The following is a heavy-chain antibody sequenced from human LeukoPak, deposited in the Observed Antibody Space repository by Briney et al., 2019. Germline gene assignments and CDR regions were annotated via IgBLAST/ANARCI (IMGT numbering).Heavy chain of an antibody. CDR1: GFTFSSYA. CDR2: ISGSGGST. J-gene: IGHJ3*02. V-gene: IGHV3-23*01. Sequence: PGGSLRLSCAASGFTFSSYAMSWVRQAPGKGLEWVSAISGSGGSTYYADSVKGRFTISRDNAKNSLYLQMNSLRAEDTAVYYCARDPPDCSSTSCPSGAFDIWGQGTMVTVSS. CDR3: ARDPPDCSSTSCPSGAFDI. D-gene: IGHD2-2*01.